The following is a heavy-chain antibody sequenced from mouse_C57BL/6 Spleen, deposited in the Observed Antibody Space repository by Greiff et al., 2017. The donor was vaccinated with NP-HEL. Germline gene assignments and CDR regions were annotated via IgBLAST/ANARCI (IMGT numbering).Heavy chain of an antibody. J-gene: IGHJ4*01. CDR2: INPNNGGT. V-gene: IGHV1-26*01. CDR1: GYTFTDYY. Sequence: EVQLQQSGPELVKPGASVKISCKASGYTFTDYYMNWVKQSHGKSLEWIGDINPNNGGTSYNQKFKGKATLTVDKSSSTAYMELRSLTSEDSAVYYCERIGSSYDYAMDYWGQGTSVTVSS. CDR3: ERIGSSYDYAMDY. D-gene: IGHD1-1*01.